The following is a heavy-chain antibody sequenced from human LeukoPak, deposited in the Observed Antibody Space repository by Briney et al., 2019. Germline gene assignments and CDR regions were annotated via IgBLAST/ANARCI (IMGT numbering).Heavy chain of an antibody. CDR1: GFTFSSYG. CDR2: ISYDGSNK. CDR3: AKDLIVGEAFDI. V-gene: IGHV3-30*18. J-gene: IGHJ3*02. Sequence: SGGSLRLSCAASGFTFSSYGMHWVRQAPGKGLEWVAVISYDGSNKYYADSVEGRFTISRDNSKNTLYLQMNSLRAEDTAVYYCAKDLIVGEAFDIWGQGTMVTVSS. D-gene: IGHD3-16*02.